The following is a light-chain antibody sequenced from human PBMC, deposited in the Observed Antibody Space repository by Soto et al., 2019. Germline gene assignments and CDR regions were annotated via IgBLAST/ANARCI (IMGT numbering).Light chain of an antibody. J-gene: IGKJ4*01. CDR3: QQYYSTALP. Sequence: DIVMTQSPDSLAVSLGERATINCKSSQSVLYSSNNKNYLAWYQQKPGQPPKLLIYWASTRESGVPDRFSGSGSGKDFTLSFGSLQAEGVAVYYCQQYYSTALPFGGRTKVEIK. CDR1: QSVLYSSNNKNY. V-gene: IGKV4-1*01. CDR2: WAS.